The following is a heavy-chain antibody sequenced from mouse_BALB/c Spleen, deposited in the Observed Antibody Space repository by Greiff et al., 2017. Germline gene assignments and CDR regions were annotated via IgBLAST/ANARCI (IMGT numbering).Heavy chain of an antibody. Sequence: EVMLVESGGGLVQPGGSRKLSCAASGFTFSSFGMHWVRQAPEKGLEWVAYISSGSSTIYYADTVKGRFTISRDNPKNTLFLQMTSLRSEDTAMYYCARSGELGQDFDYWGQGTTLTVSS. J-gene: IGHJ2*01. D-gene: IGHD4-1*01. CDR1: GFTFSSFG. CDR2: ISSGSSTI. V-gene: IGHV5-17*02. CDR3: ARSGELGQDFDY.